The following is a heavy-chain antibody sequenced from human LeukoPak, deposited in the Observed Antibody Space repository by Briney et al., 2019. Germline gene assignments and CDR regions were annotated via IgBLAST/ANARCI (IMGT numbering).Heavy chain of an antibody. CDR2: ISSNGNTI. CDR1: GFTFSDYY. D-gene: IGHD2-2*01. V-gene: IGHV3-11*01. Sequence: KPGGSLRLSCAAPGFTFSDYYMSWIRQAPGKGLEWVSYISSNGNTIYYADSVKGRFTISRDNAKNSLYLQMNSLRAEDTAVYYCARDYCSGTSCYGKFYFDYWGQGTLVTVSS. J-gene: IGHJ4*02. CDR3: ARDYCSGTSCYGKFYFDY.